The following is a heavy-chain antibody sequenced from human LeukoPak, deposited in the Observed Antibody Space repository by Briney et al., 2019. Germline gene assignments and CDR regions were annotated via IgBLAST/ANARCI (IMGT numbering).Heavy chain of an antibody. J-gene: IGHJ4*02. Sequence: GGSLRLSCAASGFTFSSPGMSWVRQAPGKGLEWVANIKQDGSQRYYVDSVKGRFTLSRDNAKNSLFLQMNSLRTEGTAVYYCARGYTAMIYWGQGTLVTVSS. CDR1: GFTFSSPG. D-gene: IGHD5-18*01. CDR2: IKQDGSQR. V-gene: IGHV3-7*01. CDR3: ARGYTAMIY.